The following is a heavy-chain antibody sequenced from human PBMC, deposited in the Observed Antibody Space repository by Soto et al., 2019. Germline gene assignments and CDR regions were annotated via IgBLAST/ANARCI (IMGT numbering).Heavy chain of an antibody. CDR1: GFTFSSYS. D-gene: IGHD3-10*01. Sequence: EVQLVESGGGLVKPGGSLRLSCAASGFTFSSYSMNWVRQAPGKGLEWVSSISSSSSYIYYADSVKGRFTTSRDNAKNSLYLQRNSLRAEDTAVYYCARVGGVLLWFGEPDGGGMDVSGQGTTVTVSS. CDR3: ARVGGVLLWFGEPDGGGMDV. CDR2: ISSSSSYI. V-gene: IGHV3-21*01. J-gene: IGHJ6*02.